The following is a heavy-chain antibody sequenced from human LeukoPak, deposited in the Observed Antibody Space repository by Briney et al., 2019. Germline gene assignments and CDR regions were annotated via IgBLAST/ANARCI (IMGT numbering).Heavy chain of an antibody. CDR2: INPNSGGT. D-gene: IGHD3-16*02. CDR3: ARGGREYDYIWGSYRYSTFDY. CDR1: GYTFTGYY. V-gene: IGHV1-2*02. Sequence: GASVKVSCEASGYTFTGYYMHWVRQAPGQGLEWMGWINPNSGGTNYAQKFQGRVTMTRDTSISTAYMELSRLRSDDTAVYYCARGGREYDYIWGSYRYSTFDYWGQGTLVTVSS. J-gene: IGHJ4*02.